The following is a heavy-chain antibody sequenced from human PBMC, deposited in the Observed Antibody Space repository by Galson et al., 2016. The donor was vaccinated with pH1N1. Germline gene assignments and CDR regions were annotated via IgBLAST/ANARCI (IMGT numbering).Heavy chain of an antibody. D-gene: IGHD3-10*01. V-gene: IGHV6-1*01. CDR1: GDSVSSPNCA. Sequence: CAISGDSVSSPNCAWDWIRQSPSRGLEWLGRTYYRSKWYNDYAVSVRSRITINPDTSKNQLSLHLNSVTPEDTAVYYCARDRGSTLFHNYGMDVWGQGTTVIVSS. CDR2: TYYRSKWYN. CDR3: ARDRGSTLFHNYGMDV. J-gene: IGHJ6*02.